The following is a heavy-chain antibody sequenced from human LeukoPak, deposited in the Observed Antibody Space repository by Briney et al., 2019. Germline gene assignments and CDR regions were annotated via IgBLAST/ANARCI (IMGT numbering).Heavy chain of an antibody. CDR3: ARDGGSGAPLDY. CDR1: GFSFSSYW. D-gene: IGHD3-10*01. J-gene: IGHJ4*02. V-gene: IGHV3-74*01. Sequence: GGSLRLSCAASGFSFSSYWMHWVRQVPGKGPVWVSRITSDGSSTRYADSVKGRFTISRDNANNTLFLQMNSLRVEDTAVYFCARDGGSGAPLDYWGQGTLVTVSS. CDR2: ITSDGSST.